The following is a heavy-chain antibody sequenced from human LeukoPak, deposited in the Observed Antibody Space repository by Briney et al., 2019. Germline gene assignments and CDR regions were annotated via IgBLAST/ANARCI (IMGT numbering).Heavy chain of an antibody. CDR1: GYTFTNYG. J-gene: IGHJ2*01. Sequence: ASVKVSCKASGYTFTNYGVNWVRQAPGQGLEWVGWITANNGNTNYAQKLQGRVTITADKSTSTAYMELSSLRSEDTAVYYCARDRLPKNSYGLYWYFDLWGRGTLVTVSS. D-gene: IGHD5-18*01. V-gene: IGHV1-18*01. CDR3: ARDRLPKNSYGLYWYFDL. CDR2: ITANNGNT.